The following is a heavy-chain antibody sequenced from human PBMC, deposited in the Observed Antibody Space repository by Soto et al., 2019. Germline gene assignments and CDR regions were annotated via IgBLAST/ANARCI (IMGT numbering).Heavy chain of an antibody. J-gene: IGHJ3*02. CDR2: ILVGGST. CDR3: AKATATGGGAFEI. Sequence: PGGSLRLSCAASGFICTSYDMSWVRQAPGKGLEWVSTILVGGSTHYEDSVKGRFTISRDGSKNTVYLQMNSLTAGDTAVYYCAKATATGGGAFEICGQGTMVT. D-gene: IGHD2-8*02. CDR1: GFICTSYD. V-gene: IGHV3-23*01.